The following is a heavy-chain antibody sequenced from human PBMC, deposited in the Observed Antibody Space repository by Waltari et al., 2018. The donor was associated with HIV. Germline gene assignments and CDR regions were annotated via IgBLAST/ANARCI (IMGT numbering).Heavy chain of an antibody. CDR3: ATSRSTYYDTGGYFDY. Sequence: EVQLVQSGAEVKKPGESLQISCRAPGYSFTNYWIGRVRQMPGKGLEWMGIIYPGDSDTRYSPSFQAQVTISADKSISTPYLQWSSLKASDTAMYYCATSRSTYYDTGGYFDYWGQGTLVTVSS. V-gene: IGHV5-51*03. J-gene: IGHJ4*02. D-gene: IGHD3-22*01. CDR1: GYSFTNYW. CDR2: IYPGDSDT.